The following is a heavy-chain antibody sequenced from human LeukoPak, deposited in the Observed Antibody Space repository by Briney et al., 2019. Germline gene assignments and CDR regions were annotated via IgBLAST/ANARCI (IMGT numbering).Heavy chain of an antibody. Sequence: PSETLSLTCTVSGGSVSSGSYYWSWLRQPPGKGLEWIGYIYYSGSTNYNPSLKSRVTISVDTSKNQFSLKLSSVTAADTAVYYCARNPMVRGVMTDYWGQGTLVTVSS. D-gene: IGHD3-10*01. CDR2: IYYSGST. CDR1: GGSVSSGSYY. J-gene: IGHJ4*02. V-gene: IGHV4-61*01. CDR3: ARNPMVRGVMTDY.